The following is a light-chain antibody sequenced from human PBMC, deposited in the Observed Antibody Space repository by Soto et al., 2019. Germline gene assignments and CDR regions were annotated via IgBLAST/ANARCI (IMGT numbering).Light chain of an antibody. J-gene: IGLJ2*01. CDR3: CSYAGTSTVV. V-gene: IGLV2-23*01. Sequence: QSALTQPASVSGSPGQSITISCTGTSSGVGSHNLVSWYQQHPGKAPKRMIYKSSTRPSGVSERFSGSKSGNTASLISSGLPAEDEADYHYCSYAGTSTVVFGGGTKLTVL. CDR1: SSGVGSHNL. CDR2: KSS.